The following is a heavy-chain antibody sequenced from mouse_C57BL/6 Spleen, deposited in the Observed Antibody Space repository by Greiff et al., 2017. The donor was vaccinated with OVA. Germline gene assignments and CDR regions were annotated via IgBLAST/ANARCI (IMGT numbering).Heavy chain of an antibody. D-gene: IGHD2-4*01. CDR2: ISDGGSYT. CDR1: GFTFSSYA. CDR3: ARSDRDDYDGAWFAY. Sequence: EVKLVESGGGLVKPGGSLKLSCAASGFTFSSYAMSWVRQTPEKRLEWVATISDGGSYTYYPDNVKGRFTISRDNAKNNLYLQMSHLKSEDTAMYYCARSDRDDYDGAWFAYWGQGTLVTVSA. V-gene: IGHV5-4*03. J-gene: IGHJ3*01.